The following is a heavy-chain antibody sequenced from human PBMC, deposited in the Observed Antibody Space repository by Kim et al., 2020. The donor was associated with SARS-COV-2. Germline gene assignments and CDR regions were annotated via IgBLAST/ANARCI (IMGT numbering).Heavy chain of an antibody. D-gene: IGHD5-12*01. J-gene: IGHJ6*02. CDR3: SCGATRAYGMVV. Sequence: SETLSLTCTGSGCSISSYYWSWIRQPPGKGLEWIGYIYYSGSTNYNPSLKSRVTISVDTSKNQFSLKLSSVTAADTAVYYFSCGATRAYGMVVWGQGTP. V-gene: IGHV4-59*13. CDR1: GCSISSYY. CDR2: IYYSGST.